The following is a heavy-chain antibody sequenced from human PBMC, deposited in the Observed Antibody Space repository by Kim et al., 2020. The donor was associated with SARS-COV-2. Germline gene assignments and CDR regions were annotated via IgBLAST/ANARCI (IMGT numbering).Heavy chain of an antibody. V-gene: IGHV3-7*01. CDR3: ARDGLYSSSWYPYFDC. CDR2: IKHDGSEQ. D-gene: IGHD6-13*01. Sequence: GGSLRLSCAAYGFTFSGFWMSWVRQAPGKGLEWVANIKHDGSEQYYVDSVKGRFTISRDNAKNSLYLELNSLRAEDTAVYYCARDGLYSSSWYPYFDCWGQGTLVTVSS. J-gene: IGHJ4*02. CDR1: GFTFSGFW.